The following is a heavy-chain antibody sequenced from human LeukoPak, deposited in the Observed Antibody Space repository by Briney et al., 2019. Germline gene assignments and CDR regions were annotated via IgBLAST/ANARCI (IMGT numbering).Heavy chain of an antibody. CDR2: INPSGGST. CDR1: GYTFTSYY. CDR3: ARELRYFDFSFYYFDY. V-gene: IGHV1-46*01. Sequence: ASVKVSCKASGYTFTSYYMHWVRQAPGQGLEWMGIINPSGGSTSYAQKFQGRVTMTRDTSTSTVYMELSSLRSEDTAVYYCARELRYFDFSFYYFDYWGQGTLVTVSS. D-gene: IGHD3-9*01. J-gene: IGHJ4*02.